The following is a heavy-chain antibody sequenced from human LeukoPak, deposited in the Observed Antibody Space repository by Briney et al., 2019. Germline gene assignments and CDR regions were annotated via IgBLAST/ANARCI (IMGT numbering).Heavy chain of an antibody. CDR2: ISSNGGST. CDR3: ARDHGYGDYGGPLDY. V-gene: IGHV3-64*01. J-gene: IGHJ4*02. CDR1: GFTFSSYA. Sequence: GGSLRLSCAASGFTFSSYAMHWVRQAPGKGLEYVSAISSNGGSTYYANSVKGRFTISRDNSKNTLYLQMGSLRAEDMAVYYCARDHGYGDYGGPLDYWGQGTLVTVSS. D-gene: IGHD4-17*01.